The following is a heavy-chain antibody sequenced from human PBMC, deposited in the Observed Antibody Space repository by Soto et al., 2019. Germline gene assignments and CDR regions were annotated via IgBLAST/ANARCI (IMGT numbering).Heavy chain of an antibody. CDR2: IFYSGGT. CDR1: GGSILDSTYY. J-gene: IGHJ5*02. D-gene: IGHD3-22*01. CDR3: ASQASGYYYGWFDP. V-gene: IGHV4-39*01. Sequence: QLLLQESGPGLVKPSETLSLTCTVSGGSILDSTYYWAWIRQSPGKGLEWIGTIFYSGGTFYTPSLXXXVXXSVATSNNQFSLKLSSVTAADTAVYYCASQASGYYYGWFDPWGQGTLVTVSS.